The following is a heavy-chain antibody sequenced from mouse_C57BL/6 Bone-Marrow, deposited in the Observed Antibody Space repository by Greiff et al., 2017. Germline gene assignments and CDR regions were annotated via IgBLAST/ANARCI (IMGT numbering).Heavy chain of an antibody. CDR1: GYTFTSYW. D-gene: IGHD1-1*01. J-gene: IGHJ2*01. CDR2: IYPGSGST. CDR3: ARGRVYYYGSSYFDY. Sequence: VQLQQPGAGLVKPGASVKMSCKASGYTFTSYWITWVKQRPGQGLEWIGDIYPGSGSTNYNEKFKSKATLTVDTSSSTAYMQLSSLTSEDSAVYYCARGRVYYYGSSYFDYWGQGTTLTVSS. V-gene: IGHV1-55*01.